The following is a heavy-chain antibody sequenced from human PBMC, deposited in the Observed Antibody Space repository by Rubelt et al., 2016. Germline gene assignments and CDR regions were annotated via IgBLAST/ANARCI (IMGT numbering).Heavy chain of an antibody. J-gene: IGHJ4*02. V-gene: IGHV4-59*01. CDR3: ARGWGSGTYWFDY. D-gene: IGHD3-10*01. CDR2: IYYSGTT. Sequence: QVQLQESGPGLVKASETLSLTCTISAGSISTFYWSWIRQPPGKGLEWIGYIYYSGTTNPNPSLKSRLTISVATSRNQFSLNLSSGTAADTAVYYCARGWGSGTYWFDYWGQGTLVTVSS. CDR1: AGSISTFY.